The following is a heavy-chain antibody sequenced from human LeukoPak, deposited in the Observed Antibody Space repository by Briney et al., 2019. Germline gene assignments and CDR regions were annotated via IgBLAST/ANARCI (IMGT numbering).Heavy chain of an antibody. J-gene: IGHJ4*02. CDR2: IYYNGST. CDR1: VGSISSSYYY. CDR3: ARDQGYSYGYVSYYFDY. Sequence: SETLSLTCSVSVGSISSSYYYWGWLRQPPGTGLEWLGSIYYNGSTYYNLSLKSRVTLSADMSKNQFSLKLSSVTAADTAVYYCARDQGYSYGYVSYYFDYWGQGTLVTVSS. V-gene: IGHV4-39*02. D-gene: IGHD5-18*01.